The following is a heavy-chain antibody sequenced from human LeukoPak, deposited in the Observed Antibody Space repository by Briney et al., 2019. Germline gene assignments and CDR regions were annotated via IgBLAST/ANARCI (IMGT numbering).Heavy chain of an antibody. CDR1: GYTFTVYA. V-gene: IGHV7-4-1*02. CDR2: ISTDTGNP. J-gene: IGHJ4*02. CDR3: ARRGKSLDF. D-gene: IGHD3-3*01. Sequence: ASVTVSCKTSGYTFTVYAINWVRQAPGQGLEWMGWISTDTGNPTYVQDFTGRFVFSLDTSVTTAYLQISSLKAEDTAVYYCARRGKSLDFWGQGTLVTVSS.